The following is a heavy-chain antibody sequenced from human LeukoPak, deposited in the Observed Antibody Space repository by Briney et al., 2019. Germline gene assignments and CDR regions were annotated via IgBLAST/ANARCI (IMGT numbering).Heavy chain of an antibody. CDR2: IYYTGST. Sequence: PLETLSLSCTVSGGSISSYYWSWIRQSPGKGLEWIGYIYYTGSTNHNPSLKSRVTISVDTSKNQFSLKLSSVTAADTAVYYCARNLVSDYWGQGILVTVSS. CDR3: ARNLVSDY. V-gene: IGHV4-59*01. J-gene: IGHJ4*02. CDR1: GGSISSYY. D-gene: IGHD3-16*01.